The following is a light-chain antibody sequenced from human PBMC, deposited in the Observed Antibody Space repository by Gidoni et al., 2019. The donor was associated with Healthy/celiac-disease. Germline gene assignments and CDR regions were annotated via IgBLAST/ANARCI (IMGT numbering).Light chain of an antibody. Sequence: DIQMTQSPSSLSASVGDRVTITCQASQDISNYLNWDQQKPGKAPKHLIYDASNLETGVPSRFSGSGSGTDFTFTISSLQPEDIATYYCQQYDNLPITFGPGTKVDIK. CDR2: DAS. CDR1: QDISNY. J-gene: IGKJ3*01. V-gene: IGKV1-33*01. CDR3: QQYDNLPIT.